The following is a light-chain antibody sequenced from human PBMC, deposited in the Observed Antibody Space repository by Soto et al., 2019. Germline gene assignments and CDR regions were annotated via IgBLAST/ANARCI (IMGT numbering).Light chain of an antibody. V-gene: IGLV2-18*02. CDR1: TTDIDNYDS. J-gene: IGLJ1*01. CDR2: DVN. Sequence: QSVLTQPPSVSGSPGQSVTISCAATTTDIDNYDSVSWYQQAPGTAPKLIIYDVNNRPSGAPDRFSGSTSGNTASLTISGLQADDEADYYCSSHTISSALQVFGTGTKVTVL. CDR3: SSHTISSALQV.